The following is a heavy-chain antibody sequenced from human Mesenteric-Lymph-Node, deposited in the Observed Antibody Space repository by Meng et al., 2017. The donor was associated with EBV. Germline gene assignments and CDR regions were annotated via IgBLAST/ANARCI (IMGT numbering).Heavy chain of an antibody. CDR1: CGSISSSSYY. CDR3: ARVLLRGVILL. D-gene: IGHD3-10*01. J-gene: IGHJ4*02. CDR2: FYYSGST. V-gene: IGHV4-39*07. Sequence: QQLVQESGPGLMNPSEPLAPTWPAACGSISSSSYYGGWVRQPPGQGLEWIGSFYYSGSTYYNPSLKSRVTISEHTSKNQFSLKLSSVTAADTAVYYCARVLLRGVILLWGQGTLVTVSS.